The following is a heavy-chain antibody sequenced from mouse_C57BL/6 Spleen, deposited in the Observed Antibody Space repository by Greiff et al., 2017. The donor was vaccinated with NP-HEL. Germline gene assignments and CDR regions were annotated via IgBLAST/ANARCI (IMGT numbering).Heavy chain of an antibody. D-gene: IGHD2-1*01. J-gene: IGHJ1*03. Sequence: QVQLQQSGAELVKPGASVKISCKASGYAFSSYWMNWVKQRPGKGLEWIGQIYPGDGDTNYNGKFKGKATLTADKSSSTAYMQLSSLTSEDSAVYCCGGYGNYEKYWYMDVWGTGTTVTVSS. CDR2: IYPGDGDT. CDR1: GYAFSSYW. CDR3: GGYGNYEKYWYMDV. V-gene: IGHV1-80*01.